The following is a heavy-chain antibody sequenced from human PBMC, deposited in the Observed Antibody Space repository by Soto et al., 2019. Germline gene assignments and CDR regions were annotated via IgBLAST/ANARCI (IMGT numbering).Heavy chain of an antibody. Sequence: EVQLLESGGGLVQPGGSLRLTCVGSGFTFRNQDMRWVRQAPGKGLEWVSGISGRGGVTYYAESVKGRFTISRDNSKKTLYLQMNNLRANDTAVYYCAKDRQFRSYYESAGHYNDWGQGTLVTVSS. CDR3: AKDRQFRSYYESAGHYND. J-gene: IGHJ4*02. D-gene: IGHD3-22*01. CDR1: GFTFRNQD. CDR2: ISGRGGVT. V-gene: IGHV3-23*01.